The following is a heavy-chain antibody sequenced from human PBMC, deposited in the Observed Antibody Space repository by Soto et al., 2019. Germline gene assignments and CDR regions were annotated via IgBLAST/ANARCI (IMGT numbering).Heavy chain of an antibody. Sequence: SETLSLTCTVSGDSISSSYWNWVRQAPGKGLEWIGYIDDTGSTNYNPSLKSRVTLSVDPSNNQYSLKLSSVTAADTAVYYCARGVLEWLLRDSYYYYMDVWGKGTTVTVSS. V-gene: IGHV4-59*01. CDR3: ARGVLEWLLRDSYYYYMDV. D-gene: IGHD3-3*01. J-gene: IGHJ6*03. CDR2: IDDTGST. CDR1: GDSISSSY.